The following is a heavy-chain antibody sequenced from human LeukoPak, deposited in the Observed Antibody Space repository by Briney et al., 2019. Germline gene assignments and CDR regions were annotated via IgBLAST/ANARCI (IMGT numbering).Heavy chain of an antibody. CDR3: ARGRGTAVTSAANY. CDR2: ISGSGDNT. J-gene: IGHJ4*02. V-gene: IGHV3-23*01. D-gene: IGHD4-17*01. CDR1: GFTFSSYA. Sequence: GGSLRLSCAASGFTFSSYAMSWVRQAPGKGLEWVSRISGSGDNTCYADFVKDRFSISRDNSKTTVSLQMNSLRAEDTAVYYCARGRGTAVTSAANYWGQGTLVTVSS.